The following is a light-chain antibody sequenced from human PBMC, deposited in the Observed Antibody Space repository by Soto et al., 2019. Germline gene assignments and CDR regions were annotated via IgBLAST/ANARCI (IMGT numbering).Light chain of an antibody. Sequence: QSALTQPASVSGSPGQSITISCTGTSSDVGGYNYVSWYQQHPGKAPKLMIYEVSNRPSGVFNRFSGSKSGNKASLTISGLQAEDEDDYYCSSYTSSSRPVVFGGGTQLTVL. CDR1: SSDVGGYNY. V-gene: IGLV2-14*01. CDR3: SSYTSSSRPVV. CDR2: EVS. J-gene: IGLJ2*01.